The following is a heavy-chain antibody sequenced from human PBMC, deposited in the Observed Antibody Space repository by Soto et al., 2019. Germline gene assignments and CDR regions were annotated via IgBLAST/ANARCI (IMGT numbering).Heavy chain of an antibody. CDR2: IVVGSDNT. Sequence: GASVKVSCKTSGFTFTSSAIQWVRQVRGQRLEWIGWIVVGSDNTNYAQKFQERVTITRDLSTSTIYMDLSGLRSEDTAVYYCARETTVTTHYYYGMDVWGQGTTVTVSS. CDR1: GFTFTSSA. D-gene: IGHD4-17*01. V-gene: IGHV1-58*02. CDR3: ARETTVTTHYYYGMDV. J-gene: IGHJ6*02.